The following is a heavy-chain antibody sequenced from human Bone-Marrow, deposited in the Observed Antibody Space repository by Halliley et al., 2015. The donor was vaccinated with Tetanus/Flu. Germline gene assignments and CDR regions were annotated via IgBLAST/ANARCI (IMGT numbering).Heavy chain of an antibody. CDR2: MYPGDSDT. CDR3: ARRSGDWNCPDCFVY. D-gene: IGHD2-21*02. Sequence: QLVQSGAEVKKPGESLKISCKGSGYSFTSYWIGWVRQMPGKGLEWMGIMYPGDSDTRYSPPFQGQVTISADKSISTAYLQWSSPKASDPVMFYCARRSGDWNCPDCFVYWGQGTLLPVTS. V-gene: IGHV5-51*03. J-gene: IGHJ4*02. CDR1: GYSFTSYW.